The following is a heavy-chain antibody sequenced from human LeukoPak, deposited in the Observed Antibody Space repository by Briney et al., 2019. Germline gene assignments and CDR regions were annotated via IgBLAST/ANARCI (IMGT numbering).Heavy chain of an antibody. V-gene: IGHV1-2*02. CDR3: ARDQSGYDSSGPHDY. CDR2: INPNSGGT. Sequence: ASVKVSCKAPGYTFTGYYMHWVRQAPGQGLEWMGWINPNSGGTNYAQKFQGRVTMTRDTSISTAYMELSRLRSDDTAVYYCARDQSGYDSSGPHDYWGQGTLVTVSS. CDR1: GYTFTGYY. J-gene: IGHJ4*02. D-gene: IGHD3-22*01.